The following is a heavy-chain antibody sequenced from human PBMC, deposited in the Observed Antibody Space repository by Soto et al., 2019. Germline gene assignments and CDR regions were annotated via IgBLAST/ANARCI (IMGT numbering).Heavy chain of an antibody. CDR2: ISSSSSSI. CDR1: GFTFNSYS. V-gene: IGHV3-21*05. CDR3: ARDAGNYDRPRTYYYYHMDV. D-gene: IGHD3-10*01. Sequence: GGSLRLSCVVSGFTFNSYSMNWVRQAPGKGLEWISYISSSSSSIYYEDSVKGRFTISRDNAKNSLYLQMNSLRAEDTAVYYCARDAGNYDRPRTYYYYHMDVWGKGTTVTVSS. J-gene: IGHJ6*03.